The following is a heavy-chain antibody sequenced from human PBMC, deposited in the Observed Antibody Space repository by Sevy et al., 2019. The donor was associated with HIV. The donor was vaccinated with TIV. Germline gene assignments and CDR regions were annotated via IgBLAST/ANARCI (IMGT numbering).Heavy chain of an antibody. CDR3: VKSRWDIVQLPDF. J-gene: IGHJ4*02. CDR1: GFTFSLFA. D-gene: IGHD2-15*01. V-gene: IGHV3-23*01. CDR2: ISGAST. Sequence: GGSLRLSCAASGFTFSLFAMTWVRQAPGKGLEWVSAISGASTYYADSVKGRFTISRDNSKNTLYLQMNSLRAEDTAIYYCVKSRWDIVQLPDFLGQGTLVTVSS.